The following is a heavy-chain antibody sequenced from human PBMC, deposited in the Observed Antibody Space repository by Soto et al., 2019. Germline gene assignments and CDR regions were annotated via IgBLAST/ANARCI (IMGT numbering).Heavy chain of an antibody. Sequence: GGSLRLSCAASGFTVSSNYMIWVRQAPGKGLEWVSIVYSSGTTYYADSVRGRFTISRDSSKNTLYLQMNNLRAEDTAVYYCARSSYDDYGNPISFDPWGQGTLVTVSS. CDR2: VYSSGTT. CDR1: GFTVSSNY. J-gene: IGHJ5*02. CDR3: ARSSYDDYGNPISFDP. D-gene: IGHD4-17*01. V-gene: IGHV3-66*01.